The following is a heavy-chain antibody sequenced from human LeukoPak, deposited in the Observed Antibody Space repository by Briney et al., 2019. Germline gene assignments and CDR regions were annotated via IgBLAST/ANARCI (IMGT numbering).Heavy chain of an antibody. CDR2: ISSSDSAT. CDR1: GFTLSTYE. CDR3: ARDVSSSTRAFDI. J-gene: IGHJ3*02. D-gene: IGHD2-15*01. V-gene: IGHV3-48*03. Sequence: PGGSLRLSCAASGFTLSTYEMTWVRQAPGKGLEWVSFISSSDSATFYADSVKGRFTIFGDTAKNSLYLQMNNLRGEDTAVYYCARDVSSSTRAFDIWGQGTMVAVS.